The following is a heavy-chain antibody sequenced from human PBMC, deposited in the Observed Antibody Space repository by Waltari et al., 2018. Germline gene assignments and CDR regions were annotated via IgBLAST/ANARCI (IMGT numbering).Heavy chain of an antibody. J-gene: IGHJ4*02. D-gene: IGHD3-3*01. Sequence: QVQLVQSGAEVKKPGSSVKVSCKASGGTFSSYAISWVRQAPGQGREWMGGIIPIFGTANYAQKFQGRVTITADESTSTAYMELSSLRSEDTAVYYCATSPPDFWSGYRKDGDPWAYFDYWGQGTLVTVSS. CDR3: ATSPPDFWSGYRKDGDPWAYFDY. V-gene: IGHV1-69*13. CDR1: GGTFSSYA. CDR2: IIPIFGTA.